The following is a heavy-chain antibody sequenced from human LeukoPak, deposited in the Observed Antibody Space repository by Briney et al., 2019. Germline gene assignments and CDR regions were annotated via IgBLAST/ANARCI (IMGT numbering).Heavy chain of an antibody. J-gene: IGHJ2*01. CDR2: INPNSGGT. D-gene: IGHD6-6*01. V-gene: IGHV1-2*02. Sequence: ASVKVSCKASGYTFTGYYMHWVRQAPGQGLEWMGWINPNSGGTYYAQKFQGRVTMTRDTSISTAYMELSRLRSDDTAVYYCARDWEYSSSPVDYWYFDLWGRGTLVTVSS. CDR1: GYTFTGYY. CDR3: ARDWEYSSSPVDYWYFDL.